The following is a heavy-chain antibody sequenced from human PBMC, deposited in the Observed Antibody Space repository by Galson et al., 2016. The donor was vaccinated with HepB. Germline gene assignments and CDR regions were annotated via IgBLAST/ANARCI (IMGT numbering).Heavy chain of an antibody. CDR1: GYTFTSYG. Sequence: SVKVSCKASGYTFTSYGITWVRQAPGQGLEWMGWISAYSGYTYYAQKLQGRVTMTTDTSTTTAYMELRSLRSEDTAVYYCATILIEDGGEYANPFYFWGQGTLVTVSS. CDR3: ATILIEDGGEYANPFYF. CDR2: ISAYSGYT. J-gene: IGHJ4*02. D-gene: IGHD2-21*01. V-gene: IGHV1-18*01.